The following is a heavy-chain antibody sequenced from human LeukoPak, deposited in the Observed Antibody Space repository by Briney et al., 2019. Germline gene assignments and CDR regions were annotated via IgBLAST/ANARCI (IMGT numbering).Heavy chain of an antibody. V-gene: IGHV3-7*01. D-gene: IGHD6-13*01. Sequence: GGSLRLSCAASGFTFSGYWMSWVRQAPGKGLEWVANIKGDGSEKYYLDSVRGLFTISGDNAKNSLYLQMNSLRAEDTAVYYCASPAKYSNTWYFDYWGQGTLVTVSS. CDR2: IKGDGSEK. CDR1: GFTFSGYW. CDR3: ASPAKYSNTWYFDY. J-gene: IGHJ4*02.